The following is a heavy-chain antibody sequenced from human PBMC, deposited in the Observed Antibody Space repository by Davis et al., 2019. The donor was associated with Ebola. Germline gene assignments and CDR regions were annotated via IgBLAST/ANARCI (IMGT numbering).Heavy chain of an antibody. V-gene: IGHV4-59*01. Sequence: PSETLSLTCTVSGGSISSYYWSWIRQPPGKGLEWIGYIYYSGSTNYNPSLKSRVTISVDTSKNQFSLKLSSVTAADTAVYYCARASYDFWSGLYWFDPWGQGTLVTVSS. J-gene: IGHJ5*02. CDR1: GGSISSYY. CDR3: ARASYDFWSGLYWFDP. CDR2: IYYSGST. D-gene: IGHD3-3*01.